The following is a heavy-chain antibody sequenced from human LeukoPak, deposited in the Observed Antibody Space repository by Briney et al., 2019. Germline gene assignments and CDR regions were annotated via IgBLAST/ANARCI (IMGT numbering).Heavy chain of an antibody. D-gene: IGHD2/OR15-2a*01. Sequence: SETLSLTCTVSGGSISSYYWSWIRQPAGKGLEWIGRIYTSGSTNYNPSLKSRVTMSVGTSKNQFSLKLSSVTAADTAVYYCARDLSPPYYYYYYMDVWGKGTTVTVSS. V-gene: IGHV4-4*07. CDR3: ARDLSPPYYYYYYMDV. J-gene: IGHJ6*03. CDR1: GGSISSYY. CDR2: IYTSGST.